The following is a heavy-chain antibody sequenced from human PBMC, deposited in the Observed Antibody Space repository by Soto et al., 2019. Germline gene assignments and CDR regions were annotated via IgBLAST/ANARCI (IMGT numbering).Heavy chain of an antibody. J-gene: IGHJ3*01. CDR2: IYWNDDK. CDR3: ARELATLPVFDFDV. V-gene: IGHV2-5*01. CDR1: GISLSTSGVG. Sequence: QITVKGSGPTLVKPTQTLTLTCSLSGISLSTSGVGLGWIRQTPGKALEWLALIYWNDDKHYSPSLKSRLTITKDTAKKQAVLTMTNMEPVNTASYYFARELATLPVFDFDVWDQGTVDPVSS. D-gene: IGHD6-6*01.